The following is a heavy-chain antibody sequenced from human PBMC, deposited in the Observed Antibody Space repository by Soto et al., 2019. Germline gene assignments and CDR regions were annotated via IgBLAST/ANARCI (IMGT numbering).Heavy chain of an antibody. D-gene: IGHD6-6*01. J-gene: IGHJ5*02. V-gene: IGHV5-51*01. CDR3: TRALSYVSSSRWFDP. CDR1: GDSFTNYW. CDR2: IYPRDSDT. Sequence: LGESLKISCQDSGDSFTNYWIAWVRQMPEKGLEWMGSIYPRDSDTRYSPSFQGQVTISADKSTSTAYLQWSSLKASDTAMYYCTRALSYVSSSRWFDPWGQGTLVTVSS.